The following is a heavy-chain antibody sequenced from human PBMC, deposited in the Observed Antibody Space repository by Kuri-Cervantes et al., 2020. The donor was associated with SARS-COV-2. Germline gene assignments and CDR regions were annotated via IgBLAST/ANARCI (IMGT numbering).Heavy chain of an antibody. CDR2: IYYDERT. Sequence: SETLSLTCTVSGGSISSGDYYWGWIRQPPGKGLEFIGTIYYDERTYYNTYLKSRITISVDTSKNQFSLKLSSVTAADTAVYYCARHDYWDQGTLVTVSS. V-gene: IGHV4-39*01. J-gene: IGHJ4*02. CDR3: ARHDY. CDR1: GGSISSGDYY.